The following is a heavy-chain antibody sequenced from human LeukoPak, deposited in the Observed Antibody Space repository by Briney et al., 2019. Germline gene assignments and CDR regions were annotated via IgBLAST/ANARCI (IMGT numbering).Heavy chain of an antibody. CDR1: GYTFSSYY. D-gene: IGHD1-1*01. Sequence: AASVKVSCKASGYTFSSYYMHWLRQAPGQGLEWMGIINPSGGSTSYAQKFQGRVTMTRDTSTSTVYMELSSLRYEDTAVYYCARDLNWNVDYWGQGTLVTVSS. J-gene: IGHJ4*02. CDR2: INPSGGST. CDR3: ARDLNWNVDY. V-gene: IGHV1-46*01.